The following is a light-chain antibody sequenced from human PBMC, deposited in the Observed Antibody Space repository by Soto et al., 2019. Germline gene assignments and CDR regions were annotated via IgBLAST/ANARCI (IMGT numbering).Light chain of an antibody. CDR2: GAS. Sequence: EIVLTQSPGTLSLSPGEKATLSCRASQSVSSSYLAWYQQKPGQAPRFLIYGASSRATGIPDRFSGSGSGTDFTLTISRLEPEDFVVYYCQQYGSSPLTFGGGTKVQLK. CDR3: QQYGSSPLT. V-gene: IGKV3-20*01. J-gene: IGKJ4*01. CDR1: QSVSSSY.